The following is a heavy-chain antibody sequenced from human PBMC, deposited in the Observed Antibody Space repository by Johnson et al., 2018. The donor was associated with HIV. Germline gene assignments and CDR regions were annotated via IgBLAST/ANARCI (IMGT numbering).Heavy chain of an antibody. D-gene: IGHD3-10*01. CDR2: IKRKIEGEAT. Sequence: VQLVESGGGLVKPGGSLRLSCAASGFTFSNVWMSWVRQAPGKGLEWVGRIKRKIEGEATDYAAPVKGRFTISRDDSKNTLFLQMSSLKTDDTAVYYCAKEDYYGSGSYDAFDIWGQGTMVTVSS. J-gene: IGHJ3*02. V-gene: IGHV3-15*01. CDR1: GFTFSNVW. CDR3: AKEDYYGSGSYDAFDI.